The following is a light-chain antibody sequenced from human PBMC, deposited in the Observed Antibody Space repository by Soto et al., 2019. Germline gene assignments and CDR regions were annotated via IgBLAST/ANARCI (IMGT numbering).Light chain of an antibody. J-gene: IGLJ1*01. CDR1: TSDVGGYNL. V-gene: IGLV2-23*01. CDR3: CSYATSSSYV. CDR2: EGT. Sequence: SVLTQPASVSGSPGQSITISCSGTTSDVGGYNLVSWYQQLTAKAPKLLIYEGTQRPSGVSSRFSGSKSGNTASLTISGLQAEDEADYYCCSYATSSSYVSGNGTKVTVL.